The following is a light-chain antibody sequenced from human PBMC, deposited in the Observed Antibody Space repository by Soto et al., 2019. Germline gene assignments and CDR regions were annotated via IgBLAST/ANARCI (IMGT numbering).Light chain of an antibody. J-gene: IGLJ1*01. CDR1: SSNIGAGYD. V-gene: IGLV1-40*01. CDR3: QSYDSSLSAYV. Sequence: QAVVTQPPSVSGAPGQRVTISCTGSSSNIGAGYDVHWYRQLPGTAPKLLIYGDRSRPSGVPARFSGSKSDTSASLAITGLQAEDEADYYCQSYDSSLSAYVFGTGTKVTVL. CDR2: GDR.